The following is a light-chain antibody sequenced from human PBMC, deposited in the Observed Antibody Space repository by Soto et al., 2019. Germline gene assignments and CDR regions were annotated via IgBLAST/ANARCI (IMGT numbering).Light chain of an antibody. CDR1: QSIGSN. CDR2: GAS. J-gene: IGKJ4*01. V-gene: IGKV3D-15*01. CDR3: QQVESYPST. Sequence: EIVMTQSPATLSVSPGGRATLSCRASQSIGSNLAWHQQKPGQSPRLLIYGASSRATGIPARFSGSGSGTEFTPTITSLQPEDFATYYCQQVESYPSTFGGGTKVDIK.